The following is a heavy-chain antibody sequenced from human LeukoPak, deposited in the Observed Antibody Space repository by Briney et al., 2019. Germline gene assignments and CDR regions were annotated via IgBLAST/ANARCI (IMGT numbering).Heavy chain of an antibody. CDR2: INPNSGGT. J-gene: IGHJ4*02. Sequence: ASVKVSCKASGYTFTGYYMHWVRQAPGQGLEWMGWINPNSGGTNYAQKFQGRVTMTEDTSTDTAYMELSSLRSEDTAVYYCATAFGIAARHDYWGQGTLVTVSS. CDR3: ATAFGIAARHDY. D-gene: IGHD6-6*01. CDR1: GYTFTGYY. V-gene: IGHV1-2*02.